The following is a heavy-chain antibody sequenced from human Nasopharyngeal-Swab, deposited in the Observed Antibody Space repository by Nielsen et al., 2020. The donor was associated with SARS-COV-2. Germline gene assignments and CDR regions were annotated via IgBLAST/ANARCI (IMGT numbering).Heavy chain of an antibody. Sequence: GGSLRLSCAASGFCLSRHGMNWVRQAPGKGLEWVSSVGGSDDSTFYADSVKGRFTISRDNAKNTLYLQMNNLRAEDTALYYCARDVAGADSAWGQGTLVTVSS. J-gene: IGHJ5*02. V-gene: IGHV3-23*01. CDR2: VGGSDDST. D-gene: IGHD2-21*01. CDR1: GFCLSRHG. CDR3: ARDVAGADSA.